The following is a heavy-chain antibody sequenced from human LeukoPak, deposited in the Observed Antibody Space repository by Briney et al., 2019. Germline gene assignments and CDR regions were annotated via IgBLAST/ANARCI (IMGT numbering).Heavy chain of an antibody. CDR3: AKDQSAVPALCMDV. D-gene: IGHD2-2*01. J-gene: IGHJ6*02. V-gene: IGHV3-30*18. CDR1: GFTFSSYG. Sequence: GRSLRPSCAASGFTFSSYGMHWVRQAPGKGLEWVAVISYDGSNKYYADSVKGRFTISSDNSKNTLYLQMNSLRAEDTAVYYCAKDQSAVPALCMDVWGQGTTVTVSS. CDR2: ISYDGSNK.